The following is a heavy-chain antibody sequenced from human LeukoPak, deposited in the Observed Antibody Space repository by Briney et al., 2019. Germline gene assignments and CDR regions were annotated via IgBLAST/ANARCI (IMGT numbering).Heavy chain of an antibody. J-gene: IGHJ4*02. CDR1: GGSISSSNW. V-gene: IGHV4-4*02. D-gene: IGHD2-15*01. CDR2: IYHSGST. Sequence: PSETLSLTCAVSGGSISSSNWWSWVRQPPGKGLEWIGEIYHSGSTTHNPSLKRRLTISVDKSKNQFSLKLSSVIAADTAGYYCAREPIARYCSGRSCYSLTYFDYWGQGTLVTVSS. CDR3: AREPIARYCSGRSCYSLTYFDY.